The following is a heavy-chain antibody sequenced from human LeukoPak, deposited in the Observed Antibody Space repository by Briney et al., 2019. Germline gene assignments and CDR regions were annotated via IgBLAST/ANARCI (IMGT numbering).Heavy chain of an antibody. CDR3: AAGDTFDI. Sequence: PPGGSLRLSCVASRFSLSTYWMSWVRQAPGKGLEWVADIKQGGDVKQYVDSVKGRFTISRDTTKNSVYEQMNDLTVENTAVYYCAAGDTFDIWGQGTLVTVSS. J-gene: IGHJ3*02. V-gene: IGHV3-7*01. CDR1: RFSLSTYW. D-gene: IGHD3-16*01. CDR2: IKQGGDVK.